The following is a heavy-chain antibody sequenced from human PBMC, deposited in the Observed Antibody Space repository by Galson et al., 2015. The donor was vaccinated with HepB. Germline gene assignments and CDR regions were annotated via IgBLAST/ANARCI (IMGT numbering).Heavy chain of an antibody. V-gene: IGHV1-18*01. Sequence: SCKASGYTFNTYGISWVRLAPGQGLEWMGRINPYSGSTIYAQKFQDRVTMTADTSTNTAYLELGSLTFDDTAVYYCAIGGLAAIGGPSFDSWGQGTLVTVSS. J-gene: IGHJ4*02. CDR1: GYTFNTYG. D-gene: IGHD5-24*01. CDR3: AIGGLAAIGGPSFDS. CDR2: INPYSGST.